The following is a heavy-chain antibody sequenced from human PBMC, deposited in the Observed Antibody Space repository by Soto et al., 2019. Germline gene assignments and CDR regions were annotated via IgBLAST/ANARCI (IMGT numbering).Heavy chain of an antibody. CDR3: AKPKGVVVLRGPRYGMDF. Sequence: GGSLRLSCAASGFTFSSYAMSWVRQAPGKGLEWVSAISGSGGSTYYADSVKGRFTISRDNSKNTLYLQMNSLRAEDTAVYYCAKPKGVVVLRGPRYGMDFWGQGTTVTVSS. CDR2: ISGSGGST. J-gene: IGHJ6*02. V-gene: IGHV3-23*01. CDR1: GFTFSSYA. D-gene: IGHD2-2*01.